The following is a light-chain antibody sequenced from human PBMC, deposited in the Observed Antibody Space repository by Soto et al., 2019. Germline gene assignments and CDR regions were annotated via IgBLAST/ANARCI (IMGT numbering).Light chain of an antibody. Sequence: EIVMTQSPATLSVSPGERATLSCRASQSVSSNLAWYQQKPGQAPRLLIYGASTRATGIPARFSGSGSGTEFTLTICSLQSEDFAVYYCQQYNNWHLYTFGQGTKLEIK. CDR2: GAS. CDR1: QSVSSN. V-gene: IGKV3-15*01. J-gene: IGKJ2*01. CDR3: QQYNNWHLYT.